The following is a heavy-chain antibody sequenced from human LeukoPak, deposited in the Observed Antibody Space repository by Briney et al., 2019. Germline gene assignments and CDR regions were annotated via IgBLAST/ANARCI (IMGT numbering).Heavy chain of an antibody. D-gene: IGHD3-9*01. J-gene: IGHJ4*02. CDR1: GGSISSYY. V-gene: IGHV4-59*01. CDR2: IYYSGST. CDR3: ARVGYDILTGYLYYFDY. Sequence: KPSETLSLTCTVSGGSISSYYWSWIRQPPGKGLEWIGYIYYSGSTNYNPSLKSRVTISVDTSKNQFSLKLSSVTAADTAVYYCARVGYDILTGYLYYFDYWGQGTLVTVSS.